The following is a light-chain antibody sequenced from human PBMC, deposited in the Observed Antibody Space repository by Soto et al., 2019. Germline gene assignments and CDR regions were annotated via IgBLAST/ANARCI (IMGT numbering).Light chain of an antibody. V-gene: IGLV1-40*01. J-gene: IGLJ3*02. CDR3: QSYDSSRSGYWV. Sequence: QSALTQPPSVSGAPGQRVTISCTGSSSNIGAGYDVHWYQQLPGTAPKLLIYGNNNRPSGVPDRFSGSKSGTSASLAITGLHAEDEADYYCQSYDSSRSGYWVFGGGTKLTVL. CDR2: GNN. CDR1: SSNIGAGYD.